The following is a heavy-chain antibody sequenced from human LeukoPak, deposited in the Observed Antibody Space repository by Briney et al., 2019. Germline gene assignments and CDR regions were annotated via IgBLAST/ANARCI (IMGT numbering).Heavy chain of an antibody. Sequence: VGSLRLSCAASGWIFSSYYMSWLRQAPGKGLEWVSVIYKGGSTYYIESVKSRFTISIDKSKNTLSLQMNSLTAEDTAVYYCARGITDSSSWYAGGYYFDYWSQGTLVTVSS. D-gene: IGHD6-13*01. J-gene: IGHJ4*02. V-gene: IGHV3-53*01. CDR2: IYKGGST. CDR3: ARGITDSSSWYAGGYYFDY. CDR1: GWIFSSYY.